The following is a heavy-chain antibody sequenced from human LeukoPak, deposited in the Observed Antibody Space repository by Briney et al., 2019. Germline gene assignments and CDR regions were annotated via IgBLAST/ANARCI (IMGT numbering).Heavy chain of an antibody. J-gene: IGHJ4*02. V-gene: IGHV3-7*01. CDR2: IKQDGSEK. CDR3: AREAVELLRFGELSRYFDY. CDR1: GFTFSSYW. D-gene: IGHD3-10*01. Sequence: PGGSLRLSCAASGFTFSSYWMSWVRQAPGKGLEWVANIKQDGSEKYYVDSVKGRFTISRDNAKNSLYLQMNSLRAEDTAVYYCAREAVELLRFGELSRYFDYWGQGTLVTVSS.